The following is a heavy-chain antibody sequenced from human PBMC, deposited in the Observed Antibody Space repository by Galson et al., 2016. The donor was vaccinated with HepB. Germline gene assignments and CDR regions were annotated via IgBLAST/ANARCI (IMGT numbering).Heavy chain of an antibody. D-gene: IGHD6-19*01. V-gene: IGHV3-33*01. CDR1: GFTFSSYG. CDR3: ARVIQKWAVTGIDY. J-gene: IGHJ4*02. CDR2: MWYDGSHK. Sequence: SLRLSCATSGFTFSSYGMHWVRQAPGEGLEWVAVMWYDGSHKYYADSVKGRFTISRDNSKNILYLQMNSLRAEDTAIYYCARVIQKWAVTGIDYWGQGVLVTVSS.